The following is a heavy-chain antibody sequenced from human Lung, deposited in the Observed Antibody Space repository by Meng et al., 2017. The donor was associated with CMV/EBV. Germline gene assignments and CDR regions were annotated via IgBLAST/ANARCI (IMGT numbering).Heavy chain of an antibody. D-gene: IGHD3-22*01. V-gene: IGHV3-53*01. CDR1: GFTVSSNY. CDR3: ARARRGDSSGYVFGTGYFDL. J-gene: IGHJ2*01. CDR2: IYSGGIT. Sequence: GGSLRLXCAASGFTVSSNYMNWVRQAPGKGLEWVSVIYSGGITYYADSVKGRFTISRDNSKNTLYLQMNSLRAEDTAVYYCARARRGDSSGYVFGTGYFDLXGGGXLVTVSS.